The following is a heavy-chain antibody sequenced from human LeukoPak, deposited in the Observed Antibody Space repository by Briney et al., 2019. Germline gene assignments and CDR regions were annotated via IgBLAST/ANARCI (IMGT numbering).Heavy chain of an antibody. J-gene: IGHJ4*02. V-gene: IGHV3-23*01. Sequence: GGSLRLSCAASGFTFSSYAMNWVRQAPGKGLEWVSAISGSGGSTYYADSVKGRFTISRDNSKNTLYLQMNSLRAEDTAVYFCAKRYYQDSSGYLGSIDYWGQGALVTVSS. CDR1: GFTFSSYA. CDR2: ISGSGGST. D-gene: IGHD3-22*01. CDR3: AKRYYQDSSGYLGSIDY.